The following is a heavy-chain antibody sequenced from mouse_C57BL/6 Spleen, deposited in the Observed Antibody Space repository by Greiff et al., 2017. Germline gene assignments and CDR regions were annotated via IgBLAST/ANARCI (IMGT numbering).Heavy chain of an antibody. CDR1: GYTFPSYW. CDR3: ARDYYGNDGYFDY. Sequence: QVQLQQPGAELVVPGASVKLSCKASGYTFPSYWMHWVKQRPGQGLEWIGEIDPSDSYTNYNQKFKGKSTLTVDKSSSTSYMQLSSLTSEDSAVYYCARDYYGNDGYFDYWGQGTTLTVSS. J-gene: IGHJ2*01. CDR2: IDPSDSYT. V-gene: IGHV1-69*01. D-gene: IGHD2-2*01.